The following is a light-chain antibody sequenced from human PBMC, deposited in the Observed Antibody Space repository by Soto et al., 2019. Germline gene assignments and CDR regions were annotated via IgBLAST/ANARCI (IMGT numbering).Light chain of an antibody. Sequence: EIVLTQSTGPLPLSPGERATLSCRASQSVSSSYLAWYQQKPGQAPRLLIYGASSRATGIPDRFSGSGSGTDFTLTISRLEPEGFAVYYCQQYGSSRTFGQGTKVEIK. CDR2: GAS. V-gene: IGKV3-20*01. CDR1: QSVSSSY. J-gene: IGKJ1*01. CDR3: QQYGSSRT.